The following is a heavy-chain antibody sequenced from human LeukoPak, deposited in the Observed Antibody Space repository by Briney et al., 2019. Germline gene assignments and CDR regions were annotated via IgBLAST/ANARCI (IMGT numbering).Heavy chain of an antibody. D-gene: IGHD6-13*01. CDR1: GYTFTSYD. J-gene: IGHJ6*02. CDR2: MNPNSGNT. Sequence: ASVKVSCKASGYTFTSYDINWVRQATGQGLEWMGWMNPNSGNTGYAQKFQGRVTMTRNTSISTAYMELSSLRSEDTAVYYCARDRIAAAARGYGMDVWGQGTTVTVSS. CDR3: ARDRIAAAARGYGMDV. V-gene: IGHV1-8*01.